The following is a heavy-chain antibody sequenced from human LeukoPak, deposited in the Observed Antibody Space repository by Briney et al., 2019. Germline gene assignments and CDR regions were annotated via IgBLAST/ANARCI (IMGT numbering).Heavy chain of an antibody. J-gene: IGHJ6*03. CDR3: ARQSYYYDSSGYYWRNYYYYYYMDV. Sequence: PSETLSLTCGVSGGSISSSNWWSWVRQPPGKGLEWIGEIYHSGSTNYNPSLKSRVTMSVDTSKNQFSLKLSSVTAADTAVYYCARQSYYYDSSGYYWRNYYYYYYMDVWGKGTTVTISS. CDR2: IYHSGST. CDR1: GGSISSSNW. D-gene: IGHD3-22*01. V-gene: IGHV4-4*02.